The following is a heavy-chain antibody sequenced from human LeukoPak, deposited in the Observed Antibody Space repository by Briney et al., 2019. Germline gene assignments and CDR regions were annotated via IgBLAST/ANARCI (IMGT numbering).Heavy chain of an antibody. V-gene: IGHV3-23*01. J-gene: IGHJ6*02. CDR3: AKGSSASCLNGMDV. CDR2: ISGGGGRT. D-gene: IGHD2-2*01. Sequence: GGSLRLSSAASGFTFTSYAMSWVRQAPGKGLEWVSAISGGGGRTYYADSVKGRFTISRDNSKNTLSLQMNSLRAEDTAVYYCAKGSSASCLNGMDVCGQGTTVTVSS. CDR1: GFTFTSYA.